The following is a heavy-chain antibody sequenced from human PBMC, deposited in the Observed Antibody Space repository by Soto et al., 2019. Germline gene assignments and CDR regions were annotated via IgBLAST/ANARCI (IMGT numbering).Heavy chain of an antibody. CDR2: ISYDGRNK. D-gene: IGHD6-19*01. Sequence: GGSLRLSCAASGFTFSSYSMHWVRQAPGKGLEWVAVISYDGRNKYYADSVKGRFTISRDNSKNTLYLQMSSLRPEDTAVYYCVKDGSSGWPYYYGMDVWGQGTTVTVSS. CDR3: VKDGSSGWPYYYGMDV. CDR1: GFTFSSYS. J-gene: IGHJ6*02. V-gene: IGHV3-30*18.